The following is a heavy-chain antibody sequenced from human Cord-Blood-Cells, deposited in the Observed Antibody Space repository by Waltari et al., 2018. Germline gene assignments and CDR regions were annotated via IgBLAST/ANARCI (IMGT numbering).Heavy chain of an antibody. CDR1: GFTFSSYA. V-gene: IGHV3-30-3*01. D-gene: IGHD2-2*02. Sequence: QVQLVESGGGVVQPGRSLRLSCAASGFTFSSYAMHWVRQAPGKGLEWVAVISYDGSNKYYADSVKGRFTISRDNSKNTLYLQMNSLRAEDTAVYYCARAAIVVVPAAILGGYFQHWGQG. CDR3: ARAAIVVVPAAILGGYFQH. CDR2: ISYDGSNK. J-gene: IGHJ1*01.